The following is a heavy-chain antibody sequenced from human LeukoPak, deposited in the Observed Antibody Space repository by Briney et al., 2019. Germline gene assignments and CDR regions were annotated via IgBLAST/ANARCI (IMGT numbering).Heavy chain of an antibody. V-gene: IGHV3-23*01. CDR3: AKDRTVGASYWYFDL. Sequence: GGSLRLSCAASGFTFSSFALSWVRHAPGKGLEWVSAISGSGAGTYYADSVKGRFTISRDNSRNTLFLHMNTLRAEDTAIYYCAKDRTVGASYWYFDLWGRGTLVTVSS. D-gene: IGHD1-26*01. J-gene: IGHJ2*01. CDR1: GFTFSSFA. CDR2: ISGSGAGT.